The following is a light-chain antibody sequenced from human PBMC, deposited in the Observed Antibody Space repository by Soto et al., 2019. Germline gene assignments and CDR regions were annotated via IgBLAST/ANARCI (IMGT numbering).Light chain of an antibody. Sequence: IQMTHSPSSLSASFGDIVTITFRASQGIGTDLGWYRQKPGRAPERLIYSTSSLQSGVPSRFSGSGSGTEFSLTITSLQPEDFAAYYCLQHYTYPRTFGQGTKVDIK. V-gene: IGKV1-17*01. CDR1: QGIGTD. J-gene: IGKJ1*01. CDR3: LQHYTYPRT. CDR2: STS.